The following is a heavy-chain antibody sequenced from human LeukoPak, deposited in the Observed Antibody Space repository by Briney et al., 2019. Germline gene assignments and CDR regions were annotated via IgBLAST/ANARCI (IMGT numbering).Heavy chain of an antibody. Sequence: ASVRVSCKASGYTFAGYYTHWVRQAPGQEFEWMGWINPNTGDTKYAQKFQGRVTMTRDTSINTAYMELTRLRSDDTAVYYCARATRNGVTRVFHPSSYCFDPWGQGTLVTVSA. V-gene: IGHV1-2*02. CDR1: GYTFAGYY. D-gene: IGHD2-8*01. CDR3: ARATRNGVTRVFHPSSYCFDP. J-gene: IGHJ5*02. CDR2: INPNTGDT.